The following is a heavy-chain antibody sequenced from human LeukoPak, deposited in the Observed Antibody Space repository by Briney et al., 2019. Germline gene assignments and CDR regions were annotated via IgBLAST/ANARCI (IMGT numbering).Heavy chain of an antibody. J-gene: IGHJ4*02. CDR2: IIPIFGTA. CDR1: GGTFSSYA. D-gene: IGHD2-2*01. V-gene: IGHV1-69*13. Sequence: ASVKVSCKASGGTFSSYAFSWVRQAPGQGLEWMGGIIPIFGTANYAQKFQGRVTITADESTSTAYMELRSLRSDDTAVYYCARDRYCSSTSCYGGIIYFDYWGQGTLVTVSS. CDR3: ARDRYCSSTSCYGGIIYFDY.